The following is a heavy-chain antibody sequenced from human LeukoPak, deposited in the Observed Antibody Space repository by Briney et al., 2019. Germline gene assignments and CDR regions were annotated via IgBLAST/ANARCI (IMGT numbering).Heavy chain of an antibody. CDR3: ARLLYGGYSYDY. CDR2: TYYSGST. V-gene: IGHV4-59*08. Sequence: SETLSLTCTVARASLSSSYWSWIRQLPGKGLEWIGYTYYSGSTGSSSYSPSLTSRVTISADTSKNLFSLKLSSVSAADTAVYYCARLLYGGYSYDYWGQGSLGTVSS. D-gene: IGHD5-12*01. CDR1: RASLSSSY. J-gene: IGHJ4*02.